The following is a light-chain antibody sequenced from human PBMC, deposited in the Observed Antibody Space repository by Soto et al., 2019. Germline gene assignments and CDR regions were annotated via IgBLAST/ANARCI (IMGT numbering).Light chain of an antibody. V-gene: IGKV1-9*01. CDR2: AAS. CDR1: QGISSY. Sequence: DIQLTQSPSFLSASVGDRVTITYRASQGISSYLAWYQQKPGKAPKLLIYAASTLQSGVPSRFSGSGSGTEFTLTISSLQPEDFATYYCQQYYSFPPTFGPGTKVDI. CDR3: QQYYSFPPT. J-gene: IGKJ3*01.